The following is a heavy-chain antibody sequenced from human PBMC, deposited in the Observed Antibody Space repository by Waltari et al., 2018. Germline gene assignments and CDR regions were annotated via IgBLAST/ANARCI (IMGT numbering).Heavy chain of an antibody. CDR2: IYHSGST. CDR1: GYSISSGYY. Sequence: QVQLQESGPGLVKPSETLSLTCAVSGYSISSGYYWGWIRQPPGKGLEWIGSIYHSGSTYYNPSLKSRVTISVDTSKNQFSLKLSSVTAADTAVYYCAREKGSKFYYGMDVWGQGTTVTVSS. D-gene: IGHD3-10*01. J-gene: IGHJ6*02. CDR3: AREKGSKFYYGMDV. V-gene: IGHV4-38-2*02.